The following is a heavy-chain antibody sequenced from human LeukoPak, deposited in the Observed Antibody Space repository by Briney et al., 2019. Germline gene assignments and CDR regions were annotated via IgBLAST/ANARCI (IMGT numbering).Heavy chain of an antibody. J-gene: IGHJ6*02. CDR1: GYSFTTYD. V-gene: IGHV1-8*01. CDR2: MNPNSGNT. CDR3: AREADYYDSSGLTGYYYYGMDV. Sequence: GASVKVSCKASGYSFTTYDINWVRQATGQGLEWMGWMNPNSGNTGYAQKFQGRVTMTRDTSISTAYMELSSLRSEDTAVYYCAREADYYDSSGLTGYYYYGMDVWGQGTTVTVSS. D-gene: IGHD3-22*01.